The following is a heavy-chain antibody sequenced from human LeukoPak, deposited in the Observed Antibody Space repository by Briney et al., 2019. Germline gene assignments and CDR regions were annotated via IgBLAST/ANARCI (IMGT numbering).Heavy chain of an antibody. CDR1: GFTFSRDW. J-gene: IGHJ4*02. Sequence: GGSLRLSCAASGFTFSRDWMHWVRQAPGKGLVWVSRISDDGSITTYADSVQGRFTISRDNAKSTVFLQMNSLRVEDTAVYYCASSRGANFDYWGQGTLVTVSS. CDR3: ASSRGANFDY. D-gene: IGHD3-10*01. CDR2: ISDDGSIT. V-gene: IGHV3-74*03.